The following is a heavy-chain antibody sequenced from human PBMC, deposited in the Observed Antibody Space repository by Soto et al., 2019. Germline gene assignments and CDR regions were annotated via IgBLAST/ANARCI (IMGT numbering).Heavy chain of an antibody. J-gene: IGHJ6*02. Sequence: QVQLVQSGAEVKKPGSSVKVSCKASGGTFSSYAISWVRQAPGQGLEWMGGIIPIFGTANYAQKFQGRVTITADESTSTAYMELSSLRSEDTAVYYCARPSRNGGYSYGYLYYYYGMDVWGQGTTVTVSS. CDR2: IIPIFGTA. D-gene: IGHD5-18*01. V-gene: IGHV1-69*01. CDR3: ARPSRNGGYSYGYLYYYYGMDV. CDR1: GGTFSSYA.